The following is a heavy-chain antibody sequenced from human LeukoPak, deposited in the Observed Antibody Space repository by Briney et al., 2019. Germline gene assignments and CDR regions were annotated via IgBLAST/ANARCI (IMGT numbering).Heavy chain of an antibody. CDR3: ARDIWFGELLYGDNWFDP. J-gene: IGHJ5*02. CDR2: INPNSGGT. Sequence: ASVKVSCKASRYTFTGYYMHWVRQAPGQGLEWMGWINPNSGGTNYAQKFQGRVTMTRDTSISTAYMELSRLRSDDTAVYYCARDIWFGELLYGDNWFDPWGQGTLVTVSS. V-gene: IGHV1-2*02. D-gene: IGHD3-10*01. CDR1: RYTFTGYY.